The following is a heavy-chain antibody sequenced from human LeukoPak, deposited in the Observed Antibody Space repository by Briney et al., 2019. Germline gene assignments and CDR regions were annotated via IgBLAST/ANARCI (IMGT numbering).Heavy chain of an antibody. J-gene: IGHJ6*02. Sequence: SQTLSLTCAISGDSVSSNTAAWNWVRQSPSRGLEWLGRTYYRSKWYYDYATSVSSRIAINPDTSKNLFSLQLNSVTPEDTAVYYCARVPGYYYAMDVWGQGTTVTVSS. D-gene: IGHD2-15*01. CDR3: ARVPGYYYAMDV. CDR1: GDSVSSNTAA. CDR2: TYYRSKWYY. V-gene: IGHV6-1*01.